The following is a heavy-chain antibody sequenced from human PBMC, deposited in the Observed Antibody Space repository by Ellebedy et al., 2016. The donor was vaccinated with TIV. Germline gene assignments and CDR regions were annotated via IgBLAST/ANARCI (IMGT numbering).Heavy chain of an antibody. V-gene: IGHV4-59*01. CDR2: IYYSGGA. Sequence: ESLKISCTVSGDSISSYYWSWIRQPPGKGLEWIGHIYYSGGAKYNPSLKSRVTISVDTSKNQFSLKLSAVTAADTAVYYCARDPALPRGRFDTWGQGTLVTVSS. CDR3: ARDPALPRGRFDT. J-gene: IGHJ5*02. CDR1: GDSISSYY.